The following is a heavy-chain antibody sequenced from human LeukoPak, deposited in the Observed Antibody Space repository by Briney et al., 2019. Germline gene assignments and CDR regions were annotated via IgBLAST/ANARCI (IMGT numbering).Heavy chain of an antibody. D-gene: IGHD2-2*01. Sequence: GESLKISCKGSGYSFTSYWIGWVRQMLGKGLEWMGIIYPGDSDTRYSPSFQGQVSISADKSINTAYLQWSSLKASDTAMYYCARKFCSSTSCYDGLDYWGQGTLVTVSS. CDR3: ARKFCSSTSCYDGLDY. CDR2: IYPGDSDT. J-gene: IGHJ4*02. CDR1: GYSFTSYW. V-gene: IGHV5-51*01.